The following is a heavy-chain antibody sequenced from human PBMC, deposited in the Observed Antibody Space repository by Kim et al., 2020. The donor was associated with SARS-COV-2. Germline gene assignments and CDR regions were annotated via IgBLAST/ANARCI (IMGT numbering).Heavy chain of an antibody. CDR2: MSFSGST. D-gene: IGHD2-15*01. V-gene: IGHV4-59*08. J-gene: IGHJ4*02. CDR1: GGSISSYY. CDR3: ARRDISTWSVDY. Sequence: SETLSLTCTVSGGSISSYYWSWIRQPPGKGLEWIGYMSFSGSTNYNPSLKSRVTISLDTSKNQFSLKLSSMTAADTAVYYCARRDISTWSVDYWGQGTQV.